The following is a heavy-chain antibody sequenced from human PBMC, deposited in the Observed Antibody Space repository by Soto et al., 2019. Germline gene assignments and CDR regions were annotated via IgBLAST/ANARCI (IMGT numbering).Heavy chain of an antibody. CDR1: GFIFNRYA. J-gene: IGHJ4*02. D-gene: IGHD3-3*01. CDR3: ARSRSGAVPDSFGY. Sequence: QVQLVESGGRVVQPGRSLRISCAASGFIFNRYAIHWVRQTPGKGLEWVAVISKDGSVQYYADSVRGRFIISRDKSKDTVYLEMNSLRAEDTAVFYCARSRSGAVPDSFGYWGQGTLVTVSS. V-gene: IGHV3-30-3*01. CDR2: ISKDGSVQ.